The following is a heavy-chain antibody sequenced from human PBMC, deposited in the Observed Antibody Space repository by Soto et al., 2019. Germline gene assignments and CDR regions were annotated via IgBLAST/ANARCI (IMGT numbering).Heavy chain of an antibody. D-gene: IGHD1-1*01. J-gene: IGHJ4*02. CDR1: GGSISSGTSY. Sequence: PSETLSLTCTVSGGSISSGTSYWSWIRQRPGKGLEWIGYIFYSGSFYYTPSLRGRVMILADTSKNQFTLRLSSVTAEDTAVYYCANPIPKTGTTFGFWGQGTLVTVSS. CDR3: ANPIPKTGTTFGF. V-gene: IGHV4-31*03. CDR2: IFYSGSF.